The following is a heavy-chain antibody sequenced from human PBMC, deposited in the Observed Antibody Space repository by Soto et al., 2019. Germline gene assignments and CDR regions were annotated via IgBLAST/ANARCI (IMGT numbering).Heavy chain of an antibody. CDR2: INHSGST. Sequence: SETLSLTCAVYGGSFSGYYWSWIRQPPGKGLEWIGEINHSGSTNYNPSLKSPVTISVDTSKNQFSLKLSSVTAADTAVYYCARGRMITFGGVIAEDYWGQGTLVTVSS. D-gene: IGHD3-16*02. V-gene: IGHV4-34*01. CDR1: GGSFSGYY. CDR3: ARGRMITFGGVIAEDY. J-gene: IGHJ4*02.